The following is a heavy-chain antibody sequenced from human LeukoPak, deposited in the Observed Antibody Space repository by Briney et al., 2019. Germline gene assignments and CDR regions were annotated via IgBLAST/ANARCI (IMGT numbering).Heavy chain of an antibody. J-gene: IGHJ6*02. CDR2: IIPILGIA. CDR3: ARDFENSSGWYFPHYYYYGMDV. V-gene: IGHV1-69*04. D-gene: IGHD6-19*01. Sequence: SVKVSCKASGGTFSSYAISWVRQAPGQGLEWMGRIIPILGIANYAQKFQGRVTIAADKSTSTAYMELSSLRAEDTAVYYCARDFENSSGWYFPHYYYYGMDVWGQGTTVTVSS. CDR1: GGTFSSYA.